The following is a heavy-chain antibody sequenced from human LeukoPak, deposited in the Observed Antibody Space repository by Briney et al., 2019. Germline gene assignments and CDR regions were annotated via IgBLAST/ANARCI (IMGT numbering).Heavy chain of an antibody. CDR1: GYTFGAYY. Sequence: GASVTVSCKASGYTFGAYYMYWVRQAPGQGLEWMGWIRPNSGGTNYTQKFQGRVTMTRDTSINTAYMELSRLRSDDTAVYYCARDRFGEIDYWGQGTLVTVSS. D-gene: IGHD3-10*01. CDR3: ARDRFGEIDY. V-gene: IGHV1-2*02. J-gene: IGHJ4*02. CDR2: IRPNSGGT.